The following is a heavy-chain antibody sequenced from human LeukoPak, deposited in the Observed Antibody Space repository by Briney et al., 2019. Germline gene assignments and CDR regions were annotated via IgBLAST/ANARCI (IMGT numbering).Heavy chain of an antibody. J-gene: IGHJ4*02. V-gene: IGHV4-61*05. Sequence: SETLSLTCTVSGGSISSSSYYWGWIRQPPGKGLEWIGYIYYSGSTNYNPSLKSRVTISVDTSKNQFSLKLSSVTAADTAVYYCARALELAIDYWGQGTLVTVSS. D-gene: IGHD5-24*01. CDR3: ARALELAIDY. CDR1: GGSISSSSYY. CDR2: IYYSGST.